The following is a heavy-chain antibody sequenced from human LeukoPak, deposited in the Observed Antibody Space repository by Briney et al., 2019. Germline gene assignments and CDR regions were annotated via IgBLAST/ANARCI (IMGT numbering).Heavy chain of an antibody. CDR3: AKEGVTGSRYLDY. V-gene: IGHV3-11*01. CDR2: ISYSGNTI. D-gene: IGHD3-10*01. CDR1: GFRFSDYY. J-gene: IGHJ4*02. Sequence: GGSLRLSCVASGFRFSDYYMNWIRQAPGKGLEWISYISYSGNTIYYGDSVKGRFTISRDNSKNSVYLQMNSLRAEDTALYYCAKEGVTGSRYLDYWGQGTLVTVSS.